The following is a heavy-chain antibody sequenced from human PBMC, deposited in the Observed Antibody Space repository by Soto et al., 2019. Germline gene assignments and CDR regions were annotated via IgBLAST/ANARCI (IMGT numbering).Heavy chain of an antibody. V-gene: IGHV4-31*03. CDR1: GGSISSGGYY. CDR3: ARDRANWGSIVGFDY. D-gene: IGHD7-27*01. Sequence: QVQLQESGPGLVKPSQTLSLTCTVSGGSISSGGYYWSWIRQHPGKGLEWIGYIYYRGSTYYNPSIKSRVTISVDTSKNQFSLKLSSVTAADTAVYYCARDRANWGSIVGFDYWGQGTLVTVSS. J-gene: IGHJ4*02. CDR2: IYYRGST.